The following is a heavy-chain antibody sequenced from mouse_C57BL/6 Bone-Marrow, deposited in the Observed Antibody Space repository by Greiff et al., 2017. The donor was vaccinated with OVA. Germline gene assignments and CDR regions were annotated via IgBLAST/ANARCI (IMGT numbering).Heavy chain of an antibody. CDR1: GYTFTSYW. V-gene: IGHV1-61*01. CDR3: ERRTWDYYAMDY. J-gene: IGHJ4*01. D-gene: IGHD4-1*01. Sequence: VQLQQSVAELVRPWSSVQLSCKASGYTFTSYWLDLVQQRPGQGLEWIGNIYPSDSETHYTQKVKDKNTMKVDKSYSTAYIQLSRLTSEESAVYDGERRTWDYYAMDYWGQGTSVTVSS. CDR2: IYPSDSET.